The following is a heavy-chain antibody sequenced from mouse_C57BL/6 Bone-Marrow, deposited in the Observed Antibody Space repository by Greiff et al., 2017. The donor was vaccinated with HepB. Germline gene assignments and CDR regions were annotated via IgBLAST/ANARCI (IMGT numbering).Heavy chain of an antibody. Sequence: QVQLQQPGAELVKPGASVKMSCKASGYTFTSYWITWVKQRPGQGLEWIGDIYPGSGSTNYNEKFKSKATLTVDTSSSTAYMQLSSLTSEDSAVYYCARGGYYGSRALAYWGQGTLVTVSA. CDR3: ARGGYYGSRALAY. CDR2: IYPGSGST. J-gene: IGHJ3*01. D-gene: IGHD1-1*01. CDR1: GYTFTSYW. V-gene: IGHV1-55*01.